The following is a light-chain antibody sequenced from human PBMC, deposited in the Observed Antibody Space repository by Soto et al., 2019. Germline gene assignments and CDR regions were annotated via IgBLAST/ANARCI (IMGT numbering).Light chain of an antibody. Sequence: QSALTQPASGSGSPGQSITISCTGTSSDVGSYNLVSWYQQHPGKAPKLIIYEVTKRPSGVSNRFSGSKSGNTASLTISGLQAEDEADYYCCSYAGSSTLYVFGTGTKVTVL. V-gene: IGLV2-23*02. CDR1: SSDVGSYNL. CDR2: EVT. J-gene: IGLJ1*01. CDR3: CSYAGSSTLYV.